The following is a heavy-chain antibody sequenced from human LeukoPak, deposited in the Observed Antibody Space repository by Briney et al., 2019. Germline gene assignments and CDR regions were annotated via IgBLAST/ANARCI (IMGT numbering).Heavy chain of an antibody. D-gene: IGHD2-2*01. CDR1: GGTFRSYA. J-gene: IGHJ5*02. Sequence: SVKVSCKASGGTFRSYAITWVRQAPGQGLEWMGGIIPIFGTANYARKFQDRVTITADESTSTAYMELSSLRSEDTAVYYCARDVRHRYCSSSSCYWGWLDPWGQGTLVTVS. V-gene: IGHV1-69*13. CDR2: IIPIFGTA. CDR3: ARDVRHRYCSSSSCYWGWLDP.